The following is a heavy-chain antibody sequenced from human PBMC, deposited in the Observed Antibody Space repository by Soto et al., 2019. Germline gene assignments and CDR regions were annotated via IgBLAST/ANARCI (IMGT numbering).Heavy chain of an antibody. CDR1: GFTFSSYA. Sequence: QVQLVESGGGVVQPGRSLRLSCAASGFTFSSYAMHWVRQAPGKGLEWVAVISYDGSNKYYADSVKGRFTISRDNSKNTLYLQMNSLRAEDTAVYYCARDLSGDEDYWGQGTLDTVSS. CDR2: ISYDGSNK. CDR3: ARDLSGDEDY. V-gene: IGHV3-30-3*01. D-gene: IGHD4-17*01. J-gene: IGHJ4*02.